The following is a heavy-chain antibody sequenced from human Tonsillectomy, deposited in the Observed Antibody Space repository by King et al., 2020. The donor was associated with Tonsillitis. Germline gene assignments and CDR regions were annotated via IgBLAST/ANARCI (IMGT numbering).Heavy chain of an antibody. Sequence: VQLVESGAEVKKPGSSVNVSCKASGGTFSSYAFSWVRQAPGQGLEWMGGFIPIFGIANYAQNFQGRVAISADEATSTAYMELRSLRSEDTAVYYCARVPPTYWRQLENFYYYYMDVWGKGTTVTVSS. D-gene: IGHD6-13*01. CDR3: ARVPPTYWRQLENFYYYYMDV. V-gene: IGHV1-69*01. CDR2: FIPIFGIA. CDR1: GGTFSSYA. J-gene: IGHJ6*03.